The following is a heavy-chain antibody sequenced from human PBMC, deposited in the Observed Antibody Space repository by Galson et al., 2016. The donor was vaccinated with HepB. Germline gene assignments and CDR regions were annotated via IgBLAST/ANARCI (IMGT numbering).Heavy chain of an antibody. CDR3: ARDRDYGGYFDM. CDR1: GFTFTSRA. CDR2: ISYDGRKI. V-gene: IGHV3-30*04. D-gene: IGHD4-17*01. J-gene: IGHJ4*02. Sequence: SLRLSCAASGFTFTSRAMHWVRQAPGKGLEWVAVISYDGRKIFYADSVRGRFSISRDNSKNTLFLQMNSLRAEDTAVYYCARDRDYGGYFDMWGLGTLVTVSS.